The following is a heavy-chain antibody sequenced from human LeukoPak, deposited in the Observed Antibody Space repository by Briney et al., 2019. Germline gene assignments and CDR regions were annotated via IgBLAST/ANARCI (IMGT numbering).Heavy chain of an antibody. V-gene: IGHV1-2*02. D-gene: IGHD1-1*01. Sequence: ASVKVSCKASGYTFTGYYMHWVRQAPGQGLEWMGWINPNSGGTNYAQKFQGRVTMTRDTYISTAYMELSRLRSDDTAVYYCARDLIQLTNWFDPWGQGTLVTVSS. J-gene: IGHJ5*02. CDR1: GYTFTGYY. CDR3: ARDLIQLTNWFDP. CDR2: INPNSGGT.